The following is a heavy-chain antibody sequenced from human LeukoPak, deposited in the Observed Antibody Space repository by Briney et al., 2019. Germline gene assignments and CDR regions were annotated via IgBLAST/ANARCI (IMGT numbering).Heavy chain of an antibody. CDR1: GGSISSGDYY. Sequence: SETLSLTCTVSGGSISSGDYYWSWIRQLPGKGLEWIGYIYYSGSTYYNPSLKCRVIISVDTSKNQFSLNLSSVTAADTAVYYCARANYYYGMDVWGQGTTVTVSS. CDR3: ARANYYYGMDV. J-gene: IGHJ6*02. CDR2: IYYSGST. V-gene: IGHV4-30-4*01.